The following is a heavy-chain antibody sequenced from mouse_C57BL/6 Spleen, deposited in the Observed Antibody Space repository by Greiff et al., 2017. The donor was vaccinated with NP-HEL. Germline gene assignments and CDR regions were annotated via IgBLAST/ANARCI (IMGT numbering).Heavy chain of an antibody. V-gene: IGHV1-18*01. CDR3: ARGYGNFNSYYYAMDY. CDR2: INPNNGGT. CDR1: GYTFTDYN. D-gene: IGHD2-10*02. J-gene: IGHJ4*01. Sequence: EVQLQQSGPELVKPGASVKIPCKASGYTFTDYNMDWVKPSHGKSLEWIGDINPNNGGTIYNQKFKGKATLTVDKSSSTAYMQLNSLTSEDSAVYFCARGYGNFNSYYYAMDYWGQGTSVTVSS.